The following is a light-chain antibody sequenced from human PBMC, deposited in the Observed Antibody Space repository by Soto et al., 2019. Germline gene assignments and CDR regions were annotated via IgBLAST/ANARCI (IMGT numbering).Light chain of an antibody. Sequence: DVQMTQSPSSVSASVGDRVTVTCRASQDIGTWLVWYQQKPGKAPTLLISGATNLQSGVPSRFSGGGSGTDFTLTISRLEPEDFAVYYCQQYGSSGTFGQGTKVEIK. CDR1: QDIGTW. J-gene: IGKJ1*01. V-gene: IGKV1-12*01. CDR2: GAT. CDR3: QQYGSSGT.